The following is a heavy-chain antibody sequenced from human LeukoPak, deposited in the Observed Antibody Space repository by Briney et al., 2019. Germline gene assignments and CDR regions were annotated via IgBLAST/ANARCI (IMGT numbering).Heavy chain of an antibody. Sequence: SETLSLTCAVYGGSFSGYYWSWIRQPPGKGLEWIGEINHSGSTNYNPSLKSRVTISVDTSKNQFSLNLSSVTAADTALYYCVRGFTLFDPWGQGTLVTVSS. CDR1: GGSFSGYY. V-gene: IGHV4-34*01. CDR3: VRGFTLFDP. CDR2: INHSGST. J-gene: IGHJ5*02. D-gene: IGHD2/OR15-2a*01.